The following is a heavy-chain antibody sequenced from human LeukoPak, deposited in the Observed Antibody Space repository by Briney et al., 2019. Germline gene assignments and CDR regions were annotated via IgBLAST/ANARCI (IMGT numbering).Heavy chain of an antibody. CDR1: GFTFSSYG. D-gene: IGHD3-22*01. CDR2: ISYDGSNK. Sequence: PGRSLRLSCAASGFTFSSYGMHWVRQAPGKGLEWVAVISYDGSNKYYADSVKGRFTISRDNSKSTLYLQMNSLRAEDTAVYYCAKDTIVVVQGGGFDYWGQGTLVTVSS. CDR3: AKDTIVVVQGGGFDY. J-gene: IGHJ4*02. V-gene: IGHV3-30*18.